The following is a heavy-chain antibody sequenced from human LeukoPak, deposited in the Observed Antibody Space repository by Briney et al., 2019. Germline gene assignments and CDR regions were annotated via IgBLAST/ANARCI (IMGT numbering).Heavy chain of an antibody. CDR1: GYSFTSYW. CDR2: IYSADSDT. CDR3: ARGIYHFDY. J-gene: IGHJ4*02. V-gene: IGHV5-51*01. D-gene: IGHD5/OR15-5a*01. Sequence: GESLKISCKGSGYSFTSYWIGWVRQMPGEGLEWMGIIYSADSDTRYSPSLQGQVTISVDKSIRTAYLQWSSLKASDSAICYCARGIYHFDYWGQGTLVTVSS.